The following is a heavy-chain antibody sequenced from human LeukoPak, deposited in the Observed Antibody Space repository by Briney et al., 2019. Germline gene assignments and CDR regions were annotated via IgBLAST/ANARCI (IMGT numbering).Heavy chain of an antibody. CDR2: INNDGSTT. V-gene: IGHV3-74*01. CDR3: ERGPAANGGNYYAGDY. CDR1: GFTFSNYW. D-gene: IGHD1-26*01. Sequence: GGSLRLSCAASGFTFSNYWMHWVRQTPGKGLVWVSRINNDGSTTSYADSVKGRFTISRDNAKNTLYLQMNSLKSEDSAAYYCERGPAANGGNYYAGDYWGKGTRVTVS. J-gene: IGHJ4*02.